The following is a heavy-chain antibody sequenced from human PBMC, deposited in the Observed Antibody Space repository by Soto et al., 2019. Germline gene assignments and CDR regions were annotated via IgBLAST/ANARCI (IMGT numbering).Heavy chain of an antibody. CDR3: ARALYYYYGMDV. CDR1: GFTFSTYW. V-gene: IGHV3-33*08. Sequence: PGGSLRLSCEASGFTFSTYWMSWIRQAPGKGLEWVAVIWYDGSNKYYADSVKGRFTISRDNSKNTLYLQMNSLRAEDTAVYYCARALYYYYGMDVWGQGTTVTVSS. CDR2: IWYDGSNK. J-gene: IGHJ6*02.